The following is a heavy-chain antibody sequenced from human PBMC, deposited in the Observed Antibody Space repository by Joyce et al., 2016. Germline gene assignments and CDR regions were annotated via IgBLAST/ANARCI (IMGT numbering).Heavy chain of an antibody. D-gene: IGHD3-22*01. CDR3: ARSSGYSSAEYFQH. Sequence: QVQLQESGPGLVKPSGTLSLTCGVSGGSISSSNWWSWVRQPPGKGLEWIGEIFHTGSTKYNLSLKSRVTISVDKSKNQFSLKLSSVTAADTAVYYCARSSGYSSAEYFQHWGQGTLVIVSS. CDR1: GGSISSSNW. J-gene: IGHJ1*01. CDR2: IFHTGST. V-gene: IGHV4-4*02.